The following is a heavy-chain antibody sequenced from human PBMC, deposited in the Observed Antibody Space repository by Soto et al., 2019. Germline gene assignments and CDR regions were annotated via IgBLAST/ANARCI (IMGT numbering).Heavy chain of an antibody. CDR2: ISYDGANI. CDR1: GFSFGAYA. Sequence: QVQLVESGGGVIQPGRSLRLSCAASGFSFGAYAMFWVSQAPGKGLEWVAVISYDGANIYYADSVKGRFTISRDNSKNTRYVQMNSLRTEDTAIYYCARDRSGIRGFDYWGQGTLVTVSS. D-gene: IGHD3-10*01. V-gene: IGHV3-30-3*01. CDR3: ARDRSGIRGFDY. J-gene: IGHJ4*02.